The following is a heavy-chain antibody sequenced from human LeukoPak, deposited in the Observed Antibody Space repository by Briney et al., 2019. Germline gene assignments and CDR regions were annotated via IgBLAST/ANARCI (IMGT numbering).Heavy chain of an antibody. V-gene: IGHV3-30*04. CDR3: ARDGPSDSDWYFDL. J-gene: IGHJ2*01. CDR2: ISYDGTDK. CDR1: GFTFSPYA. D-gene: IGHD2-21*02. Sequence: PGGSLRLSCAASGFTFSPYAMYWVRQAPGKGLEWAAVISYDGTDKYYADFVKGRFTISRDNSKNTLYLQMNSLRAEDTAVYYCARDGPSDSDWYFDLWGRGTLVTVSS.